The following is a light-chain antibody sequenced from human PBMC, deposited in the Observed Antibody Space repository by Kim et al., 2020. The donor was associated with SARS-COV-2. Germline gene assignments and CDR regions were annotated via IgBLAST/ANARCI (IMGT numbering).Light chain of an antibody. CDR3: QKYNSVPPKYT. CDR2: AAS. J-gene: IGKJ2*01. CDR1: QGISNF. Sequence: DIQMTQSPSSLSASVGDRVTITCRASQGISNFLAWYQQRPGKAPNLLIYAASTLHSGVPSRFSGSGSGTDFTLTISSLQPEDVATYYCQKYNSVPPKYTFGQGTKVDIK. V-gene: IGKV1-27*01.